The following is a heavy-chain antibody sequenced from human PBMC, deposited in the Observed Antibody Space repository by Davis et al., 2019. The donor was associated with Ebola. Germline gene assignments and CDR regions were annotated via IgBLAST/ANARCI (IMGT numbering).Heavy chain of an antibody. V-gene: IGHV4-34*01. D-gene: IGHD6-13*01. Sequence: PGGSLRLSCAVYGGSFSGYYWSWIRQPPGKGLEWIGEINHSGSTNYNPSLKSRVTISVDTSKNQFSLKLSSVTAADTAVYYCARAAAGRLSHHNYWGQGTLVTVSS. CDR1: GGSFSGYY. J-gene: IGHJ4*02. CDR3: ARAAAGRLSHHNY. CDR2: INHSGST.